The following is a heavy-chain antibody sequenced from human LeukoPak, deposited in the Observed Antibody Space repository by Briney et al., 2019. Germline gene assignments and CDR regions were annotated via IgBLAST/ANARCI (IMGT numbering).Heavy chain of an antibody. V-gene: IGHV1-18*01. J-gene: IGHJ4*02. Sequence: GASVTVSCKASGYTFTSYGISWVRQAPGQGLEWMGWISAYNGNTNYAQKLQGRVTMTTDTSTSTAYMELRSLRSDDTAVYYCARDFYYYGSGSYLFDYWGQGTLVTVSS. CDR2: ISAYNGNT. CDR3: ARDFYYYGSGSYLFDY. CDR1: GYTFTSYG. D-gene: IGHD3-10*01.